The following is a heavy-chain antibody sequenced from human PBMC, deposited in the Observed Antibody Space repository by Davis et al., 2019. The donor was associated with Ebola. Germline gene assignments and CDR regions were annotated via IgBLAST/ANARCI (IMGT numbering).Heavy chain of an antibody. CDR1: GFTFSSYS. CDR3: ARDLKDFWSGYRPFYYYYGMDV. CDR2: ISSSSSYI. V-gene: IGHV3-21*01. Sequence: GESLKISCAASGFTFSSYSMNWVRQAPGKGLEWVSSISSSSSYIYYADSVKGRFTISRDNAKNSLYLQMNSLRAEDTAVYYCARDLKDFWSGYRPFYYYYGMDVWGQGTTVTVSS. J-gene: IGHJ6*02. D-gene: IGHD3-3*01.